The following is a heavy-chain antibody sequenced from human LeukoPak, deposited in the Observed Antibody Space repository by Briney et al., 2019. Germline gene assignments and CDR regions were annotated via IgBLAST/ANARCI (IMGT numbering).Heavy chain of an antibody. CDR2: IKQDGSEK. J-gene: IGHJ6*03. CDR1: GLTFSRYW. CDR3: ASQSGYMDV. Sequence: GGSLRLSCAASGLTFSRYWMSWVRQAPGKGLEWVANIKQDGSEKYYVDSVKGRFTISRDNAKDSLYLQMNSLGAEDTAVYYCASQSGYMDVWGKGTTVTVSS. V-gene: IGHV3-7*01.